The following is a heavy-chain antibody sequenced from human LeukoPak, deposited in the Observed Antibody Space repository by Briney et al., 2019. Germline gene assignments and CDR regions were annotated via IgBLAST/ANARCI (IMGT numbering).Heavy chain of an antibody. V-gene: IGHV3-23*01. CDR2: ISDSGGRT. CDR3: AKRGVVIRVILVGFHKEAYYFDS. Sequence: GGSLRLSCAVSGITLSNYGMSWVRQAPGKGLEWVAGISDSGGRTNYADSVKGRFTISRDNPENTLYLQMNSLRAEDTAVYFCAKRGVVIRVILVGFHKEAYYFDSWGQGTLVTVSS. J-gene: IGHJ4*02. D-gene: IGHD3-22*01. CDR1: GITLSNYG.